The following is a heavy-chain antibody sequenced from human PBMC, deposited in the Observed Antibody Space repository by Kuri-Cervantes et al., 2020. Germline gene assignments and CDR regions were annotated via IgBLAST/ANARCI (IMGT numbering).Heavy chain of an antibody. CDR2: ISAYNGNT. CDR1: GYTFTSYG. CDR3: ARPENGKDDAFDI. J-gene: IGHJ3*02. V-gene: IGHV1-18*01. Sequence: ASVKVSCKASGYTFTSYGISWVRQAPGQGLEWMGWISAYNGNTNYAQKLQGRVTMTTDTSTSTACMELRSLRSDDTAVYYCARPENGKDDAFDIWGQGTMVTVSS.